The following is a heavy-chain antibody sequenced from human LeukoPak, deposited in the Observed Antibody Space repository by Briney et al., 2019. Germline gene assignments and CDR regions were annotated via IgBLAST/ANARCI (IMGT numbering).Heavy chain of an antibody. D-gene: IGHD3-22*01. Sequence: GGSLRLSCAASGFTFSSYAMSWVRQAPGKGLEWVSDISGSGGSTYYADSVKGRFTISRDNSKNTLYLQMNSLRAEDTAVYYCARSLYYYDSSGYYFDYWGQGTLVTVSS. J-gene: IGHJ4*02. V-gene: IGHV3-23*01. CDR3: ARSLYYYDSSGYYFDY. CDR1: GFTFSSYA. CDR2: ISGSGGST.